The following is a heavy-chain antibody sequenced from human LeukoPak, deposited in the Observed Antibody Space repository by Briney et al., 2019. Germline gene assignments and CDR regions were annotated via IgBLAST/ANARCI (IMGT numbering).Heavy chain of an antibody. CDR1: GFTFSDYY. Sequence: GGSLRLSCAASGFTFSDYYMSWIRQAPGKGLEWVSYISSSGSTIYYADSVKGRFTISRDNAKNSLYLQMNSLRAEDTAVYYCAKVDTAMPIGYFDYWGQGTLVTVSS. V-gene: IGHV3-11*01. CDR3: AKVDTAMPIGYFDY. J-gene: IGHJ4*02. D-gene: IGHD5-18*01. CDR2: ISSSGSTI.